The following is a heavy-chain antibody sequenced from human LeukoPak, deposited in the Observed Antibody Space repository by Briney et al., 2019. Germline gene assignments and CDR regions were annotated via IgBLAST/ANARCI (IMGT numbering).Heavy chain of an antibody. CDR3: ARGNRDSSGFYFYYGMDV. D-gene: IGHD6-19*01. J-gene: IGHJ6*02. V-gene: IGHV3-9*01. CDR1: GFTFDDYA. CDR2: ISWDSRNI. Sequence: GGSLRLACAASGFTFDDYAMVWVRQAPGKGREWVSGISWDSRNIGYAASVKGRFTTSRDNGKNSLYLQMNSLRPDDTALYYCARGNRDSSGFYFYYGMDVWGPGSTVTVSS.